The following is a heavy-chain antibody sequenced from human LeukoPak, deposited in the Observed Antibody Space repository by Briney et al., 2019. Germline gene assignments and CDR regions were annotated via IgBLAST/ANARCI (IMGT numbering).Heavy chain of an antibody. CDR3: ARDLNWNELYGMDV. CDR2: INSDGSST. Sequence: GGSLRLSCAASGFTFSSYWMHWVRQAPGKGLVWVSRINSDGSSTSYADSVKGRFTISRDNAKNTLYLKMSSLRAEDTAVCYCARDLNWNELYGMDVWGKGTTVTVSS. J-gene: IGHJ6*04. CDR1: GFTFSSYW. D-gene: IGHD1-1*01. V-gene: IGHV3-74*01.